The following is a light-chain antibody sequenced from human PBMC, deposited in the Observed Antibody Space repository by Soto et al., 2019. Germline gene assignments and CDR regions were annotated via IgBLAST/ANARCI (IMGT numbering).Light chain of an antibody. V-gene: IGKV1-12*01. Sequence: DIQMTQSPSSVSASIGDRVTITCRASQDISSWLVWYQQKPGKAPKLLIYAASSLQSGVPSRFSGSGSGTGFTLTINSLQPEDFATYYCQQADSFPYTFGQGTKLEIK. CDR3: QQADSFPYT. CDR1: QDISSW. J-gene: IGKJ2*01. CDR2: AAS.